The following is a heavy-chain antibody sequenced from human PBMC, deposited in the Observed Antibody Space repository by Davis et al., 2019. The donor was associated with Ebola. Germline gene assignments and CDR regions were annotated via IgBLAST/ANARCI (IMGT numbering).Heavy chain of an antibody. J-gene: IGHJ5*02. Sequence: PGGSLRLSCAASGFTFSGSAMHWVRQAPGKGLVWVSRINSDGSSTRYADSVKGRFTISRDNAKNTLYLQMNSLRAEDTAVYYCARGHGSSPDNWSDPWGQGTLVTVSS. CDR1: GFTFSGSA. CDR3: ARGHGSSPDNWSDP. CDR2: INSDGSST. V-gene: IGHV3-74*01. D-gene: IGHD1-26*01.